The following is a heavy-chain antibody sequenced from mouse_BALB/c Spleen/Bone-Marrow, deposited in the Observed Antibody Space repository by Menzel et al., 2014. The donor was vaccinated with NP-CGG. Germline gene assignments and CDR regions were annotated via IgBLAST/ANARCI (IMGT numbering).Heavy chain of an antibody. Sequence: VQLQQSGAELVKPGASVKLSCTASGFNIKDTYMHWVKQRPEQGLEWIGRIVPANGNTKYDPKFQGKATITADTSSNTAYLQLSSLTSEDTAVYYCASYVYGYYFDYWGQGTTLTVSS. CDR3: ASYVYGYYFDY. CDR2: IVPANGNT. CDR1: GFNIKDTY. V-gene: IGHV14-3*02. D-gene: IGHD2-2*01. J-gene: IGHJ2*01.